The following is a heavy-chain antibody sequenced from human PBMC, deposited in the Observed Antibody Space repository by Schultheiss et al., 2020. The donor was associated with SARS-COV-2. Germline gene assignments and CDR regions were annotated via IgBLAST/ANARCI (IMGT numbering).Heavy chain of an antibody. D-gene: IGHD1-7*01. CDR1: GFTFSSYA. V-gene: IGHV3-33*08. CDR3: AREWPFVPGTIRVGGMDV. J-gene: IGHJ6*02. Sequence: GGSLRLSCAASGFTFSSYAMHWVRQAPGKGLEWVAVIWYDGSNKYFADSVKGRFTISRDNSKNTLYLQMNSLRAEDTAVYYCAREWPFVPGTIRVGGMDVWGQGTTVTVSS. CDR2: IWYDGSNK.